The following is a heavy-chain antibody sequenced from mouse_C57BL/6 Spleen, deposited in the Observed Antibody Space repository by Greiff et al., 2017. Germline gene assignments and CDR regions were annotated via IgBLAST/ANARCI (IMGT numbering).Heavy chain of an antibody. CDR1: GFTFRDAW. CDR3: TRGRISDFDY. CDR2: IRNKANNHAT. J-gene: IGHJ2*01. V-gene: IGHV6-6*01. Sequence: EVKVEESGGGLVQPGGSMKLSCAASGFTFRDAWMDWVRQSPEKGLEWVAEIRNKANNHATYYAESVKGRFTIAREDSKSSVFLQMNSLRAEVTFIFDCTRGRISDFDYWGQGTTLPVS. D-gene: IGHD2-4*01.